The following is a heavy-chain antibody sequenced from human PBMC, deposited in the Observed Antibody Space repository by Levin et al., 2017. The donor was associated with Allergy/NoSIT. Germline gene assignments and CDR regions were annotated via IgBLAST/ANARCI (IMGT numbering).Heavy chain of an antibody. J-gene: IGHJ6*02. D-gene: IGHD3-3*01. V-gene: IGHV4-34*01. CDR3: ARGLGRYYDFWSDSYGMDV. CDR1: GGSFSGYY. Sequence: SQTLSLTCAVYGGSFSGYYWSWIRQPPGKGLEWIGEINHSGSTNYNPSLKSRVTISVDTSKNQFSLKLSSVTAADTAVYYCARGLGRYYDFWSDSYGMDVWGQGTTVTVSS. CDR2: INHSGST.